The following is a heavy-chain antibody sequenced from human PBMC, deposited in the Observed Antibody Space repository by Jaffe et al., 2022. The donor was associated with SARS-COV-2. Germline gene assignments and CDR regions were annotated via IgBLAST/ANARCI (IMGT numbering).Heavy chain of an antibody. CDR1: GGSISSYY. V-gene: IGHV4-59*01. Sequence: QVQLQESGPGLVKPSETLSLTCTVSGGSISSYYWSWIRQPPGKGLEWIGYIYYSGSTNYNPSLKSRVTISVDTSKNQFSLKLSSVTAADTAVYYCATSGGAYNWNDAGGFGYYYYYMDVWGKGTTVTVSS. D-gene: IGHD1-1*01. J-gene: IGHJ6*03. CDR2: IYYSGST. CDR3: ATSGGAYNWNDAGGFGYYYYYMDV.